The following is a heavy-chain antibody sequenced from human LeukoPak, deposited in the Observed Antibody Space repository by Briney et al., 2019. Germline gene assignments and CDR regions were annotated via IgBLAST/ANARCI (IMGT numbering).Heavy chain of an antibody. CDR2: IGSDGGGI. CDR3: AKYAPPTTVVTRFFDS. CDR1: GFNFNNYA. D-gene: IGHD4-23*01. J-gene: IGHJ4*02. V-gene: IGHV3-23*01. Sequence: GGSLTLSCAASGFNFNNYAMTCVRQAPGKGLEWVSVIGSDGGGIQYADSVKGRFTISRDNSKNTLYLQMNSLRVEDTAVYYCAKYAPPTTVVTRFFDSWGLGTLVTVSS.